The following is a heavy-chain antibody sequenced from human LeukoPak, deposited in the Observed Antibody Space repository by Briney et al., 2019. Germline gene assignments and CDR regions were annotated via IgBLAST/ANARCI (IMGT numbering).Heavy chain of an antibody. V-gene: IGHV5-51*01. D-gene: IGHD2-2*01. CDR2: IYPGDSDT. Sequence: GGSLKISRVGSGYSFTTYWISWGRQMPGEGLECGWSIYPGDSDTRSSPSFQGQVTMSAAKAITTAHLQWRSLTASDTATYYCARRQACSSISCPTDSWGQGTLVPVSS. CDR3: ARRQACSSISCPTDS. CDR1: GYSFTTYW. J-gene: IGHJ4*02.